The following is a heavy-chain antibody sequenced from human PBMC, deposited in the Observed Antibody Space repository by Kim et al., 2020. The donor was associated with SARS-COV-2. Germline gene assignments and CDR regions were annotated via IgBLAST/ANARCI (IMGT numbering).Heavy chain of an antibody. D-gene: IGHD6-19*01. CDR3: ARDRTVAGPYYYYGMDV. J-gene: IGHJ6*02. Sequence: GGSLRLSCAASGFTFSSYGMNWVRQAPGKGLEWVAVISCDGSNKYYADSVKGRFTISRDNSKNTLYLQMNSLRAEDTAVYYCARDRTVAGPYYYYGMDVWGQGPTVTVSS. V-gene: IGHV3-33*05. CDR1: GFTFSSYG. CDR2: ISCDGSNK.